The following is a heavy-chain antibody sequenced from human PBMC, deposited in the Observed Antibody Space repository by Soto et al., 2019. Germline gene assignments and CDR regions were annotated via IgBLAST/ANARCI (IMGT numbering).Heavy chain of an antibody. J-gene: IGHJ4*02. CDR1: GGTFSSYT. D-gene: IGHD5-12*01. CDR3: ASRKGRDGYNLIDY. V-gene: IGHV1-69*02. CDR2: IIPILGIA. Sequence: ASVKVSCKASGGTFSSYTISWVRQAPGQGLEWMGRIIPILGIANYAQKFQGRVTITADKSTSTAYMELSSLRSEDTAVYYCASRKGRDGYNLIDYWGQGTLVTVSS.